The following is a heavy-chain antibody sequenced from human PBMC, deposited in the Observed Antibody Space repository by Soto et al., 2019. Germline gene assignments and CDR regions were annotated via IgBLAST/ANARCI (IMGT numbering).Heavy chain of an antibody. Sequence: SETLSLTCAVYGGSFSGYYWSWIRQPPGKGLEWIGEINHSGSTNYNPSLKSRVTISVDTSKNQFSLKLSSVTAADTAVYYCARGGNCSGGSCYYYYYYGMDVWGQGTKVTV. CDR1: GGSFSGYY. D-gene: IGHD2-15*01. V-gene: IGHV4-34*01. J-gene: IGHJ6*02. CDR2: INHSGST. CDR3: ARGGNCSGGSCYYYYYYGMDV.